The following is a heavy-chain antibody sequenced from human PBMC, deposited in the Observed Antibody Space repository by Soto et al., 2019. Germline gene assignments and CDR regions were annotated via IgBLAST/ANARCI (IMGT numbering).Heavy chain of an antibody. CDR1: GFNFDDYA. Sequence: EVQLVESGGGLVQPGRSLRLSCAASGFNFDDYAMHWVRQVPGKGLEWVSGINWNSVSIDYADSVKGRFTISRDNAKNSLYPQMNSLRAEDTALYYCSKDLYSSINPRGGYFQHWGQGTLVTVSS. CDR2: INWNSVSI. D-gene: IGHD6-13*01. CDR3: SKDLYSSINPRGGYFQH. V-gene: IGHV3-9*01. J-gene: IGHJ1*01.